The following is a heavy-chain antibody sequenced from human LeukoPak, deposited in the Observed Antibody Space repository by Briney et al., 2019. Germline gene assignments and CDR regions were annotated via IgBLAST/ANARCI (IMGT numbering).Heavy chain of an antibody. CDR2: IYHSGIT. Sequence: PSETLSLTCAVNGGPFSPYFWSWIRQPPGKGLEWIGNIYHSGITYYNHFNSSLKSRVTISIDTSKNQFSLRLTSVTAAATAVYFCATLVSTRYYFDYWGQGTLVTVSS. J-gene: IGHJ4*02. CDR3: ATLVSTRYYFDY. CDR1: GGPFSPYF. D-gene: IGHD5/OR15-5a*01. V-gene: IGHV4-34*01.